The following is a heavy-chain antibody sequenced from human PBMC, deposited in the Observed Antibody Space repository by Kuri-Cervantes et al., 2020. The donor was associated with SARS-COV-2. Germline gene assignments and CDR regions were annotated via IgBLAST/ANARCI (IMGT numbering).Heavy chain of an antibody. Sequence: GGSLRLSCAASGFTFSGHWIHWVRQAPGKGLVWVSRINPDGSYTNNADSVKGRFTLSRDNAKNTLFLQMSSLRAEDTAVYYCARFGAAAAVSYYGMDVWGQGATVTVSS. CDR3: ARFGAAAAVSYYGMDV. V-gene: IGHV3-74*01. CDR2: INPDGSYT. CDR1: GFTFSGHW. J-gene: IGHJ6*02. D-gene: IGHD6-13*01.